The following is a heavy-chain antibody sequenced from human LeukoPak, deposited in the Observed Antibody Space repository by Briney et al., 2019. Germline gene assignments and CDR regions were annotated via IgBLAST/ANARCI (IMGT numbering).Heavy chain of an antibody. CDR2: INPSGST. Sequence: SETLSLTCTVFGGSFSGYYWSWVRQPPDKGLEWIGEINPSGSTNYNPSLKTRVTISTDTSKNHFSLNLNSVTAADTGVYYCVRGSRVYCGGDCYYYWGQGTLVTVSS. CDR1: GGSFSGYY. CDR3: VRGSRVYCGGDCYYY. D-gene: IGHD2-21*02. V-gene: IGHV4-34*01. J-gene: IGHJ4*02.